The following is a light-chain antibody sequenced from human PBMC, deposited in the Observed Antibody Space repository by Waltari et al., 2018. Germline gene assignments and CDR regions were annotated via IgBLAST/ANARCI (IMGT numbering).Light chain of an antibody. Sequence: QSALTQPASVSGSLGQSITISCTGTNRDVGGYNFVSWYQQHPGKAPKLMIYDLSNRPSGVSSRFSGSKSGNTASLTISGLQAEDEADYHCISYRKGTTGNVALGGGTKVTVL. CDR3: ISYRKGTTGNVA. V-gene: IGLV2-14*03. CDR1: NRDVGGYNF. J-gene: IGLJ2*01. CDR2: DLS.